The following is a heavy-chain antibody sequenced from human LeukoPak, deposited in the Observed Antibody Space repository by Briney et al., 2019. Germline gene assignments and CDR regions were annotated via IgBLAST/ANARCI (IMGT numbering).Heavy chain of an antibody. CDR3: TTDLFDYGDYVGY. CDR2: IKSKTDGGTT. J-gene: IGHJ4*02. V-gene: IGHV3-15*01. D-gene: IGHD4-17*01. Sequence: PGGSLRLSCAASGFTFSSYWMGWVRQAPGKGLEWAGRIKSKTDGGTTDYAAPVKGRFTISRDDSKNTLYLQMSSLKTEDTAVYYCTTDLFDYGDYVGYWGQGTLVTVSS. CDR1: GFTFSSYW.